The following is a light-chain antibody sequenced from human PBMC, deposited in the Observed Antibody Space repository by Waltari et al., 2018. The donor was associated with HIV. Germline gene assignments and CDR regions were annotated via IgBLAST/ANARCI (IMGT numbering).Light chain of an antibody. CDR1: SSAIGSYTY. CDR3: CSYAGSYTLV. Sequence: QSALTQPRSVSGSPGQSVTISCSGTSSAIGSYTYVSWYQERPGKAPKLMIYDVTHRPSGVPDRFSGSKSGNTASLTISGLQADDEADYYCCSYAGSYTLVFGGGTKLTVV. CDR2: DVT. J-gene: IGLJ3*02. V-gene: IGLV2-11*01.